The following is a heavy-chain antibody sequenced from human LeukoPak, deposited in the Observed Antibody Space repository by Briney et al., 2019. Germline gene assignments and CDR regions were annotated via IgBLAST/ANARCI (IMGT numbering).Heavy chain of an antibody. V-gene: IGHV4-39*01. Sequence: KPSETLSLTCTVSGGSISSSSHYWGWIRQPPGKGLEWIGTIYYTGTTYYNPSLKSRLTISVDTSKNQFSLKLTSVTAADTAVYYCARHDYYGSLNWFDPWGQGTLITVSS. J-gene: IGHJ5*02. D-gene: IGHD3-10*01. CDR1: GGSISSSSHY. CDR3: ARHDYYGSLNWFDP. CDR2: IYYTGTT.